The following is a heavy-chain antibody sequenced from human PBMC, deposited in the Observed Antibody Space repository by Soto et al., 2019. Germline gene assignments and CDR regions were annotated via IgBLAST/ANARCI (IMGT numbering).Heavy chain of an antibody. D-gene: IGHD2-15*01. J-gene: IGHJ5*02. CDR1: GGSISSSNW. Sequence: QVQLQESGPGLVKPSGTLSLTCAVSGGSISSSNWWSWVRQPPGKGLEWIGEIYHSGSTNYNPSLKSRVTISVDKSKNQFSLKLSSVTAADTAVYYCARSAYCSGGSCYPVDTAMVLSHWFDPWGQGTLVTVSS. CDR2: IYHSGST. V-gene: IGHV4-4*02. CDR3: ARSAYCSGGSCYPVDTAMVLSHWFDP.